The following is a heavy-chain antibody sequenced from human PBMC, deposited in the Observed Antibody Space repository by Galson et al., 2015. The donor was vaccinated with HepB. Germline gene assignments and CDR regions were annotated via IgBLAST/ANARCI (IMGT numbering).Heavy chain of an antibody. Sequence: SVKVSCKASGYTFTGYYMHWVRQAPGQGLEWMGWISAYNGNTNYAQKLQGRVTMTTDTSTSTAYMELRSLRSDDTAVYYCARNKAVAASGDYFDYWGQGTLVTVSS. CDR3: ARNKAVAASGDYFDY. J-gene: IGHJ4*02. CDR2: ISAYNGNT. D-gene: IGHD6-19*01. V-gene: IGHV1-18*04. CDR1: GYTFTGYY.